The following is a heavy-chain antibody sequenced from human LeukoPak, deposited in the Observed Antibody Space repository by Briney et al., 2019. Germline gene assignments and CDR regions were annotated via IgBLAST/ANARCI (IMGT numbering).Heavy chain of an antibody. J-gene: IGHJ5*02. CDR2: INHSGST. V-gene: IGHV4-34*01. Sequence: SETLSLTCAVYGGSFSGYYWSWIRQPLGKGLEWIGEINHSGSTNYNPSLKSRVTISVDTSKNQFSLKLSSVTAADTAVYYCAVRHVLLWFGELFGFDPWGQGTLVTVSS. D-gene: IGHD3-10*01. CDR1: GGSFSGYY. CDR3: AVRHVLLWFGELFGFDP.